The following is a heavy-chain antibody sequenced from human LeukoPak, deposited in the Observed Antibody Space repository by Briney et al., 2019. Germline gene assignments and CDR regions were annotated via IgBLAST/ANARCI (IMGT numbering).Heavy chain of an antibody. J-gene: IGHJ4*02. V-gene: IGHV3-23*01. CDR2: ISGSGGST. CDR3: ASKWYCGGDCYYQIDF. CDR1: GFTFSSYA. D-gene: IGHD2-21*02. Sequence: GGSLRLSCAASGFTFSSYAMSWVRQAPGKGLKWVSAISGSGGSTYYADSVKGRFTISRDNSKNTLYLQVNSLRAEDTALYYCASKWYCGGDCYYQIDFWGQGTLVTVSS.